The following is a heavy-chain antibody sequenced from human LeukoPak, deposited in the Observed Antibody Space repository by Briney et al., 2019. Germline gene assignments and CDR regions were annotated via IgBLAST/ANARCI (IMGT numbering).Heavy chain of an antibody. D-gene: IGHD3-9*01. CDR3: AAHPGYFGYFDY. CDR1: GFAFSSYG. Sequence: RSLRLSCAASGFAFSSYGMHWVRQAPGKGLEWVAVIWYDGSNKYYADSVKGRFTISRDNSKNTLDLQMNSLRAEDTAVYYCAAHPGYFGYFDYWGQRALVTVSS. V-gene: IGHV3-33*01. CDR2: IWYDGSNK. J-gene: IGHJ4*02.